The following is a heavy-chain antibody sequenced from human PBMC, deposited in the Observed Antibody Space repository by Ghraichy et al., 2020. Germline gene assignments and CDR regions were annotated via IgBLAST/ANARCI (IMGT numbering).Heavy chain of an antibody. Sequence: GESLNISCKGSGYSFTSYWIAWVRQMPGRGLEFMGIVYPGDSNSKYSPSFQGQVTFSADKSISTAYLQWNSLKASDTATYFCARGEYHDFWSGYYTNTGNWFDPWGQGTLVTVSS. D-gene: IGHD3-3*01. CDR3: ARGEYHDFWSGYYTNTGNWFDP. J-gene: IGHJ5*02. CDR1: GYSFTSYW. CDR2: VYPGDSNS. V-gene: IGHV5-51*01.